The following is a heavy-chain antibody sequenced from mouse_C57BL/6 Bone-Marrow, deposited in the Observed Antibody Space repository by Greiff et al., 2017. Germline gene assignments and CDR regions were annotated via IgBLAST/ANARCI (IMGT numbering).Heavy chain of an antibody. Sequence: EVQLQQSGPELVKPGASVKISCKASGYTFTDYYMNWVKQSHGKSLEWIGDINPNNGGTSYNQKFKGKATLTVDKSSSTAYMELRRLTSEDSAVYYCARRGSTPHVDYWGQGTTLTVSS. V-gene: IGHV1-26*01. CDR2: INPNNGGT. CDR3: ARRGSTPHVDY. D-gene: IGHD5-1*01. J-gene: IGHJ2*01. CDR1: GYTFTDYY.